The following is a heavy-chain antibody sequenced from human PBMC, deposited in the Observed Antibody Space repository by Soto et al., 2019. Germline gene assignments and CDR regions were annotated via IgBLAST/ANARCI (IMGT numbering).Heavy chain of an antibody. J-gene: IGHJ4*02. D-gene: IGHD5-12*01. CDR2: IIPIFGTA. Sequence: QVQLVQSGAEVKKPGSSVKVSCKASGGTFSSYAISWVRQAPGQGLEWMGGIIPIFGTAKYAQKFQGRVTITADESTSPAYMERSSLRSEDTAVYYCASLLRGYSGTGDYWGQGTLVTVSS. CDR3: ASLLRGYSGTGDY. CDR1: GGTFSSYA. V-gene: IGHV1-69*12.